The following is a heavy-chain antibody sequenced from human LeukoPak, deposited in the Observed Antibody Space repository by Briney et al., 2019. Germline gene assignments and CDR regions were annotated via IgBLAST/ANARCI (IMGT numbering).Heavy chain of an antibody. J-gene: IGHJ4*02. CDR2: ISHDGNNK. V-gene: IGHV3-30*18. CDR3: AKDNSNYYDNTGY. D-gene: IGHD3-22*01. CDR1: GFTFSSYG. Sequence: QSGRSLRLSCAASGFTFSSYGMHWVRQAPGKGLEWLTVISHDGNNKYYADSVKGRFTISRDNSKNTLYLQMNSLRAEDTAVYYCAKDNSNYYDNTGYWGQGTLVTVSS.